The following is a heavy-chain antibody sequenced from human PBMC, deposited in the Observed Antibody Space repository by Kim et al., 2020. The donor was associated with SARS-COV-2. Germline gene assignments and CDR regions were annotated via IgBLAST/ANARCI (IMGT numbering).Heavy chain of an antibody. J-gene: IGHJ4*02. V-gene: IGHV3-23*01. CDR3: AKEAPEVPYYYGSGSPY. Sequence: GGSLRLSCAASGFTFSSYAMSWVRQAPGKGLEWVSAISGSGGSTYYADSVKGRFTISRDNSKNTLYLQMNSLRAEDTAVYYCAKEAPEVPYYYGSGSPYWGQGTLVTVSS. CDR2: ISGSGGST. CDR1: GFTFSSYA. D-gene: IGHD3-10*01.